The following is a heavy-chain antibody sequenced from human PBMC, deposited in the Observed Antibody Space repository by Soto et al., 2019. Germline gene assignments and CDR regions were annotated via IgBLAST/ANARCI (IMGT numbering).Heavy chain of an antibody. CDR3: ARSPSYIVGAPNNWFDP. V-gene: IGHV4-30-4*01. CDR1: GGSISSGDYY. CDR2: IYYSGST. J-gene: IGHJ5*02. D-gene: IGHD1-26*01. Sequence: TSETLSLTCTVSGGSISSGDYYWSWIRQPPGKGLEWIGYIYYSGSTYYNPSLKSRVTISVDTSKNQFSLKLSSVTAADTAVYYCARSPSYIVGAPNNWFDPWGQGTLVTVSS.